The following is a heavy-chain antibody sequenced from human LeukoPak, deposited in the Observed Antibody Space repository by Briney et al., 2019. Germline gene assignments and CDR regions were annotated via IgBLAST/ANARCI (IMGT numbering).Heavy chain of an antibody. V-gene: IGHV1-46*01. CDR3: AREHYDILTGYFPFDY. J-gene: IGHJ4*02. CDR1: GYTFTSYY. CDR2: INPSGGST. Sequence: ASVKVSFKASGYTFTSYYMHWVRQAPGQGLEWTGLINPSGGSTSYAQKFQGRVTMTSDTSTSTVYMELSSLRSEDTAVYYCAREHYDILTGYFPFDYWGQGTLVTVSS. D-gene: IGHD3-9*01.